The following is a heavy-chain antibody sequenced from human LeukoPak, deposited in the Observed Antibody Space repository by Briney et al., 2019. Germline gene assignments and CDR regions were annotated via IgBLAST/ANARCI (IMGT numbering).Heavy chain of an antibody. CDR3: ARCKRSVAAGTEFDP. Sequence: PGGSLRLSCAASGFTFRSYSMSWVRQAPGKGLEWVANIKQDGSEKYYVDSVKGRFTISRDNAKNSLYLQMNSLRAEDTAVYYCARCKRSVAAGTEFDPWGQGTLVTVSS. CDR2: IKQDGSEK. CDR1: GFTFRSYS. V-gene: IGHV3-7*01. J-gene: IGHJ5*02. D-gene: IGHD6-13*01.